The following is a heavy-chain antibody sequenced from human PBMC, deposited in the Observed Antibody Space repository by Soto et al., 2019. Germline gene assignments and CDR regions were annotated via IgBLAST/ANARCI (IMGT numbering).Heavy chain of an antibody. CDR1: GFTFSNAW. CDR2: IKSKTDGGTT. J-gene: IGHJ6*02. Sequence: GSLRLSCAASGFTFSNAWMSWVRQAPGKGLEWVGRIKSKTDGGTTDYAAPVKGRFTISRDDSKNTLYLQMNSLKTEDTAVYYCTTGTVPAAPLYYYYGMDVWGQGTTVTVSS. D-gene: IGHD2-2*01. V-gene: IGHV3-15*01. CDR3: TTGTVPAAPLYYYYGMDV.